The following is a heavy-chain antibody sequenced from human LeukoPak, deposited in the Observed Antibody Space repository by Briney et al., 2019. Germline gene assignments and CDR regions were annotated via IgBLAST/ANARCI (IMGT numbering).Heavy chain of an antibody. Sequence: ASVTVSFKVSGYTLTELSMHWVRQAPGKGGGGMGGFDPEDGETIYAQKFQGRVTMTEDTSTDTAYMELSSLRSEDTAVYYCATAWGVVTPYYFDYWGQGTLVTVSS. V-gene: IGHV1-24*01. CDR1: GYTLTELS. CDR2: FDPEDGET. D-gene: IGHD3-3*01. J-gene: IGHJ4*02. CDR3: ATAWGVVTPYYFDY.